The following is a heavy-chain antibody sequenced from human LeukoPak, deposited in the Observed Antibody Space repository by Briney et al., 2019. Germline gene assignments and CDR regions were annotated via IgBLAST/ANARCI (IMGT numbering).Heavy chain of an antibody. CDR2: ISSSSDYI. CDR1: GFTFSSCS. D-gene: IGHD6-13*01. V-gene: IGHV3-21*01. CDR3: ARGWQQLEGWAFDI. J-gene: IGHJ3*02. Sequence: GGSLRLSCAASGFTFSSCSMNWVRQAPGKGLEWDSSISSSSDYIYYADSVKGRFTISRDNAKNSLYLQMNSLRAEDTAVYYCARGWQQLEGWAFDIWGQGTMVTVSS.